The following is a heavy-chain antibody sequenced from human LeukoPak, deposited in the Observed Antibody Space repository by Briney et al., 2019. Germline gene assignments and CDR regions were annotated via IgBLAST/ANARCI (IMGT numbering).Heavy chain of an antibody. CDR3: ARDRLLSVYDFWSGPCYFDY. CDR2: ISYDGSNK. J-gene: IGHJ4*02. CDR1: GFTFSSYA. Sequence: GGSLRLSCAASGFTFSSYAMHWVRQAPGKGLEWVAVISYDGSNKYYADSVKGRFTISRDNSKNTLYLQMNSLRAEDTAVYYCARDRLLSVYDFWSGPCYFDYWGQGTLVTVSS. V-gene: IGHV3-30*04. D-gene: IGHD3-3*01.